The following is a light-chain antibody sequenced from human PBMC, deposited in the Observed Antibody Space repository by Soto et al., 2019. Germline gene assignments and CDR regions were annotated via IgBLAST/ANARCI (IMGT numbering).Light chain of an antibody. CDR3: QQANSFPLT. J-gene: IGKJ4*01. Sequence: DIPMTQSPSSVSASVGDRVTITCRASQGINNWLAWYQQKPGKAPKLLIYTTSSLQRGAPSRFSGSGSGTDFTLTISSLQPEDSATYYCQQANSFPLTFGGGTKVEIK. CDR1: QGINNW. CDR2: TTS. V-gene: IGKV1D-12*01.